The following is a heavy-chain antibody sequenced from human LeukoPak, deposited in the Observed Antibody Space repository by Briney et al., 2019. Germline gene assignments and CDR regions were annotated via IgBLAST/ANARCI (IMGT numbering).Heavy chain of an antibody. CDR3: ARDQFVYYDTSGYTTHASDV. Sequence: GGSLRLSCAASGFTFSTYNMNWVRQAPGKGLEWVSSISSSSNYIYYADSVKGRFTISRDNAKNSLYLQMNSLRAEDTAVYYCARDQFVYYDTSGYTTHASDVWGQGTKVTVSS. D-gene: IGHD3-22*01. CDR1: GFTFSTYN. J-gene: IGHJ3*01. CDR2: ISSSSNYI. V-gene: IGHV3-21*01.